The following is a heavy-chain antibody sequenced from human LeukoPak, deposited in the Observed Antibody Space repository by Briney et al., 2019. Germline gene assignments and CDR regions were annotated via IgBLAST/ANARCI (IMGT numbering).Heavy chain of an antibody. CDR1: GFIFSTYD. CDR2: ISTTGGYT. J-gene: IGHJ4*02. V-gene: IGHV3-23*01. Sequence: PGGSLRLSCVGSGFIFSTYDMGWVRQTPGKGLEWVSAISTTGGYTEDADSVKGRFTISRDNSQNTLFLQMHSLRAEDTAVYYCAKRPATIKFPFDIWGQGTLVTASP. D-gene: IGHD5-24*01. CDR3: AKRPATIKFPFDI.